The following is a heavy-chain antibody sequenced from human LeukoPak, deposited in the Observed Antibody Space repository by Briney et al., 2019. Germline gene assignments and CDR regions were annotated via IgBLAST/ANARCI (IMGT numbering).Heavy chain of an antibody. J-gene: IGHJ4*02. CDR1: GYTFTNYV. V-gene: IGHV1-18*01. CDR2: INSYDVST. CDR3: ARPAMAGTQYYFHY. Sequence: ASVKVSCKTSGYTFTNYVINWVRQAPGQGLEWLGWINSYDVSTKYAPHLQGRLTMTTDTSTSTVYMELRNLRSDDTAVYYCARPAMAGTQYYFHYWGLGTLVTVSS. D-gene: IGHD6-19*01.